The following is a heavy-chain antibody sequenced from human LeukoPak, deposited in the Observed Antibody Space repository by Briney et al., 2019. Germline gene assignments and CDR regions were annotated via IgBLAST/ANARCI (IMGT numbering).Heavy chain of an antibody. D-gene: IGHD2-2*01. CDR3: ASLVVPAAPLGDY. V-gene: IGHV4-38-2*02. CDR1: GYSISSGYY. J-gene: IGHJ4*02. CDR2: IYHSGST. Sequence: SETLSLTCTVSGYSISSGYYWGWIRQPPGKGLEWIGSIYHSGSTYYNPSLKSRVTISVDTSKNQFSLKLSSVTAADTAVYYCASLVVPAAPLGDYWGQGTLVTVSS.